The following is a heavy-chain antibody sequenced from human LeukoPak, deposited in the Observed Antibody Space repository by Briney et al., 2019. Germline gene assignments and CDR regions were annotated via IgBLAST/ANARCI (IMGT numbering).Heavy chain of an antibody. CDR1: GFTFSSYW. CDR2: ISSDGSST. J-gene: IGHJ4*02. Sequence: PGGSLRLSCAASGFTFSSYWMHWVRQAPGKGLVWVSRISSDGSSTSYADSVKGRFTISRDNAKNTLYLQMNSLRAEDTAVYYCARGGGSGYYFDYWGQGTLVTVSS. CDR3: ARGGGSGYYFDY. D-gene: IGHD2-15*01. V-gene: IGHV3-74*01.